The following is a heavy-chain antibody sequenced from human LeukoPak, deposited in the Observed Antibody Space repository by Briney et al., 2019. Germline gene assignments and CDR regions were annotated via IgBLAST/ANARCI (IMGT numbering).Heavy chain of an antibody. V-gene: IGHV1-18*01. J-gene: IGHJ4*02. Sequence: GASVKVSCKASGYTFTSYGISWVRQAPGQGLEWMGWISAYNGNTNYAQKLQGRVTMTTDTSTSTAYMELRSLRSDDTAVYYCARDPHRMSGNYDILTGPRAHFDYWGQGTLVTVSS. CDR1: GYTFTSYG. CDR3: ARDPHRMSGNYDILTGPRAHFDY. D-gene: IGHD3-9*01. CDR2: ISAYNGNT.